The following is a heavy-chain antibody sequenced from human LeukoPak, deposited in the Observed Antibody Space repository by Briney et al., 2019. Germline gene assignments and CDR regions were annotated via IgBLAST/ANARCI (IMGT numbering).Heavy chain of an antibody. V-gene: IGHV3-7*01. Sequence: GGSLRLSCAASGFTFSSYWMSWVRQAPGKGLEWVANIKQDGSQKYYVDSVKGRFTTSRDNAKNSLYLQMNSLRAEDTAVYYCARESSDYSPALYGMDVWGQGTTVTVSS. D-gene: IGHD4-11*01. CDR3: ARESSDYSPALYGMDV. CDR2: IKQDGSQK. CDR1: GFTFSSYW. J-gene: IGHJ6*02.